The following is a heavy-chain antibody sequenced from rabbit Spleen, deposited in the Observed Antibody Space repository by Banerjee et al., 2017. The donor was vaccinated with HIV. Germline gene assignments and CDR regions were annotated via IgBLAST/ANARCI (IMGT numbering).Heavy chain of an antibody. J-gene: IGHJ4*01. V-gene: IGHV1S45*01. CDR1: GFSFSSSYY. Sequence: QEQLVESGGGLVQPEGSLTLTCTASGFSFSSSYYMCWVRQAPGKGLEWIGCIYGGSYTNYATWAKGRFTISKASSTTVTLEMTGLTAADTATYFCARDGVGSTYDFYLWGPGTLVTVS. CDR3: ARDGVGSTYDFYL. D-gene: IGHD8-1*01. CDR2: IYGGSYT.